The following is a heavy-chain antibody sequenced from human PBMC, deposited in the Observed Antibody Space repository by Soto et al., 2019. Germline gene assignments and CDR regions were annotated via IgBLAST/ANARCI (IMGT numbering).Heavy chain of an antibody. Sequence: EVQLVESGGGLVQPGGSLRLSCAASGFSFSCCWMHWVRQVPGKGLVWVSRISSDGSSTAYADPVKGRFTISRDNAKNTLYLEMNSLRAEDTAVYYCARFGIEAPPPIWGLGTMVTVSS. D-gene: IGHD3-10*01. CDR2: ISSDGSST. V-gene: IGHV3-74*01. J-gene: IGHJ3*02. CDR1: GFSFSCCW. CDR3: ARFGIEAPPPI.